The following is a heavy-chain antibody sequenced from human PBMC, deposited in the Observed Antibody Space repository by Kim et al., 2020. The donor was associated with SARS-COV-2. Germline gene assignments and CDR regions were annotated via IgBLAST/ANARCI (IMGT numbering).Heavy chain of an antibody. V-gene: IGHV3-21*01. CDR1: GFTFSSYS. J-gene: IGHJ3*02. CDR2: ISSSSSYI. CDR3: ARDEWLRRYDAFDI. D-gene: IGHD5-12*01. Sequence: GGSLRLSCAASGFTFSSYSMNWVRQAPGKGLEWVSSISSSSSYIYYADSVKGRFTISRDNAKNSLYLQMNSLRAEDTAVYYCARDEWLRRYDAFDIWGQGTMVTVSS.